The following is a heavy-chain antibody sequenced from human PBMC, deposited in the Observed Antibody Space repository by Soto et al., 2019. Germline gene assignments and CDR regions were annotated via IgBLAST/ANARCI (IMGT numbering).Heavy chain of an antibody. CDR3: ARGPVLIPALEL. J-gene: IGHJ4*02. V-gene: IGHV1-8*01. CDR2: VNPNSGDT. CDR1: GYSFTSFD. Sequence: QGQLVQSGAEVKKPGASVKVSCMTSGYSFTSFDVHWVRQATGQGLEWMGWVNPNSGDTAFAQQFQGRVSMTRDTAIRTAYMELSRLASDDTAVYYCARGPVLIPALELWGQGTLVTVSS. D-gene: IGHD3-3*01.